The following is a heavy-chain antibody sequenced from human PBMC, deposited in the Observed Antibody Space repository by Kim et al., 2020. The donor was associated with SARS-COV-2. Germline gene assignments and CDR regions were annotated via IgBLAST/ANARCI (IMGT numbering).Heavy chain of an antibody. J-gene: IGHJ6*02. CDR2: IWYDGSNK. V-gene: IGHV3-33*01. Sequence: GGSLRLSCAASGFTFSSYGMHWVRQAPGKGLEWVAVIWYDGSNKYYADSVKGRFTISRDNSKNTLYLQMNSLRAEDTAVYYCARDRRYYDFWSGYHEYGMDVWGQGTTVTVSS. CDR1: GFTFSSYG. CDR3: ARDRRYYDFWSGYHEYGMDV. D-gene: IGHD3-3*01.